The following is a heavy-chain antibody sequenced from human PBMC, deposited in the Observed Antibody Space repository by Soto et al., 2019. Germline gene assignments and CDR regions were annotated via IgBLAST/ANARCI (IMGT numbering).Heavy chain of an antibody. J-gene: IGHJ5*02. CDR3: ARDRSSSWYGAGGWFDP. CDR1: GGTFSSYA. D-gene: IGHD6-13*01. V-gene: IGHV1-69*13. Sequence: ASVKVSCKASGGTFSSYAISWVLQAPGQGLEWMGGIIPIFGTANYAQKFQGRVTITADEPTSTAYMELSSLRSEDTAVYYCARDRSSSWYGAGGWFDPWGQGTLVTVSS. CDR2: IIPIFGTA.